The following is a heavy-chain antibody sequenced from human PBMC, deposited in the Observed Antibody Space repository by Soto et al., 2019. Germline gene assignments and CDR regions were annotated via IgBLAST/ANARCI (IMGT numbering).Heavy chain of an antibody. Sequence: QVQLVQSGAEVKRPGSSVKVSCQTSGGTFRTYTINWVRQAPGQGLEWMGRIIPILDVANYAQKFQGRVTITAHNSTSTAHMELRSLRSEDTAVYYCARSLQEDIGVAVPQDIWFDPWGQGTLVTVSS. CDR2: IIPILDVA. CDR1: GGTFRTYT. CDR3: ARSLQEDIGVAVPQDIWFDP. J-gene: IGHJ5*02. D-gene: IGHD6-19*01. V-gene: IGHV1-69*02.